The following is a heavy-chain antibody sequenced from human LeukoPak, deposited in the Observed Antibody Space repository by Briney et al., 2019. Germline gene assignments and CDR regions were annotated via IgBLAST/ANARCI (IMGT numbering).Heavy chain of an antibody. V-gene: IGHV1-2*02. CDR3: ARGLTDSNGWYHLDQ. Sequence: ASVKVSCKASGYTFTAYYIHWVRRAPGQGLEWMGSINPNSGGTNYAQKVQGRVTMTRDTSISTASMELISLTSDDTAFYYCARGLTDSNGWYHLDQWGQGTLVTVSS. D-gene: IGHD6-19*01. CDR2: INPNSGGT. CDR1: GYTFTAYY. J-gene: IGHJ4*02.